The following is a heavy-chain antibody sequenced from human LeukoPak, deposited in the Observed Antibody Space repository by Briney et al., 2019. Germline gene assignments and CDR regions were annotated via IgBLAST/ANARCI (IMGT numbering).Heavy chain of an antibody. CDR1: GDSVSGVY. V-gene: IGHV4-59*08. Sequence: SETLSLTCTVSGDSVSGVYWSWIRQPPGKGLEWIGCVYYSGDTNYNPSLKSRVTMSLDTSKNQVSLRLSSVTAADTAVYYCARHPFATPFDYWGRGTLLTVSS. CDR2: VYYSGDT. CDR3: ARHPFATPFDY. D-gene: IGHD2-15*01. J-gene: IGHJ4*02.